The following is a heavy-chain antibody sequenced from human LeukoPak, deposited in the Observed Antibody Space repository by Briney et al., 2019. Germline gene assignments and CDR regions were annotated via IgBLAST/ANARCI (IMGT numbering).Heavy chain of an antibody. Sequence: SETLSLTCTVSGGSISSYYWSWIRQPPGKGLEWIGYIYYSGSTNYNPSLKSRVTISVDTSKNQFSLKLSSVTAADTAVYYCARDEPYYGSGSTHYYYYYGMDVWGQGTTVTVSS. J-gene: IGHJ6*02. V-gene: IGHV4-59*01. D-gene: IGHD3-10*01. CDR2: IYYSGST. CDR3: ARDEPYYGSGSTHYYYYYGMDV. CDR1: GGSISSYY.